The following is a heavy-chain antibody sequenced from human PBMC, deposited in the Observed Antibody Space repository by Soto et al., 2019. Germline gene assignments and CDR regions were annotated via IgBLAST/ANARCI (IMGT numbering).Heavy chain of an antibody. CDR1: GFTFSSYS. D-gene: IGHD2-2*01. V-gene: IGHV3-48*01. CDR3: AREYCSSTSCLYDY. J-gene: IGHJ4*02. CDR2: ISTSSSTI. Sequence: EVPLVESGGGLVQPGGSLRLSCAASGFTFSSYSMNWVRQAPGKGLEWVSYISTSSSTIYYADSVKGRFTISRDNAKNSLYLQMNSLRAEDTAVYYCAREYCSSTSCLYDYWGQGTLVTVSP.